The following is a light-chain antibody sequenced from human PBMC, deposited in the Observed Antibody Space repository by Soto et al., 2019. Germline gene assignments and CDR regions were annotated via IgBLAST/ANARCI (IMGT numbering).Light chain of an antibody. Sequence: QSVMTQHASVSGAPIQSITIFCTVPNIDVGGYNYVSWYHQHPGKAPKLIIYGVTNRPSGVSDRFSGSKSGYTASLTISGLRAEDEADYYCSSYTNNGAPVFGTGTKVTVL. CDR1: NIDVGGYNY. V-gene: IGLV2-14*01. J-gene: IGLJ1*01. CDR3: SSYTNNGAPV. CDR2: GVT.